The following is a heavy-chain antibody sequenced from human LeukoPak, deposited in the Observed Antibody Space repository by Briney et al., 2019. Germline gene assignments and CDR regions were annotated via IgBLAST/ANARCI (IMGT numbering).Heavy chain of an antibody. V-gene: IGHV3-66*04. CDR3: ARHYSGYESYFDY. CDR1: GFTVSSNY. CDR2: IYSGGST. Sequence: PGGSLRLSCAASGFTVSSNYMSWVRQAPGKGLEWVSVIYSGGSTYYADSVKGRFTISRDNSKNTLYLQMSSLRAEDTAVYYCARHYSGYESYFDYWGQGTLVTVSS. J-gene: IGHJ4*02. D-gene: IGHD5-12*01.